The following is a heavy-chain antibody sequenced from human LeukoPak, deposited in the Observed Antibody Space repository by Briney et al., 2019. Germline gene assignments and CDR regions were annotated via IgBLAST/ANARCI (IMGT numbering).Heavy chain of an antibody. J-gene: IGHJ4*02. V-gene: IGHV3-30*02. D-gene: IGHD2-2*01. CDR2: IRYDGSNK. Sequence: GGSLRLSCAASGFTFSSYGMHWVRQAPGKELEWVAFIRYDGSNKYYADSVKGRFTISRDNSKNTLYLQMNSLRAEDTAVYYCARLDRETYCSSTSCYVYWGRGTLVTVSS. CDR1: GFTFSSYG. CDR3: ARLDRETYCSSTSCYVY.